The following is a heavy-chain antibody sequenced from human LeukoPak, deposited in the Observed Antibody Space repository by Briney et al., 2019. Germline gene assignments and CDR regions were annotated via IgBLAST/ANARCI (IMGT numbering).Heavy chain of an antibody. CDR3: ARVGGTVGARGWFDP. V-gene: IGHV4-38-2*02. D-gene: IGHD1-26*01. J-gene: IGHJ5*02. CDR2: IYHSGST. Sequence: PSETPSLTCTVSGYSISSGYYWGWIRPPPGKGLEWIGSIYHSGSTSYNPSLKSRVTISVDTSKNQFSLKLSSVTAADTAVYYCARVGGTVGARGWFDPWGQGSLVTVSS. CDR1: GYSISSGYY.